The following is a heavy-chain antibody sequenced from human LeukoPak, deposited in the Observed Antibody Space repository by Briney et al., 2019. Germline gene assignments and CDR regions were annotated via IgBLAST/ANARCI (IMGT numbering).Heavy chain of an antibody. V-gene: IGHV3-23*01. CDR2: ISGSGGST. CDR1: GFTFSSYA. Sequence: TGGSLRLSCAASGFTFSSYAMSWVRQAPGKGLEWVSAISGSGGSTYYADSVKGRFTISRDNSKNTLYLQMNSLRAEDTAVYYCAKGNGWYMIEEYWGQGTLVTVSS. D-gene: IGHD6-19*01. CDR3: AKGNGWYMIEEY. J-gene: IGHJ4*02.